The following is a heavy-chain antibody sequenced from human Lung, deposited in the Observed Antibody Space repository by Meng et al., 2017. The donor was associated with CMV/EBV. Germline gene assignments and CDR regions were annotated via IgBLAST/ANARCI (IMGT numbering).Heavy chain of an antibody. Sequence: QVQLVQSGSELKKPGDSVKVSCQAAGYTFTSSSMNWVRHAPGQGLEWMGWININTGNPTYAQGFTGRFVFSLDTSVSTAYLQIDSLKADDTAVYYCARGNGWRFDYWGQGTLVTGSS. J-gene: IGHJ4*02. D-gene: IGHD6-19*01. CDR2: ININTGNP. V-gene: IGHV7-4-1*01. CDR1: GYTFTSSS. CDR3: ARGNGWRFDY.